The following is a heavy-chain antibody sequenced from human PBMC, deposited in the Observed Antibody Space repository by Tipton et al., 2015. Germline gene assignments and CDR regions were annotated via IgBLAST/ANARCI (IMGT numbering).Heavy chain of an antibody. J-gene: IGHJ3*02. Sequence: TLSLTCAVYGGSFSGYYWTWIRQPPGKGLEWIGEINHSGGTNYNPSLKSRVTVLLDTSKTQFSLSLTSVTAADTAVYYCARVPDSGFDAFDIWGQGTMVTVSS. V-gene: IGHV4-34*01. CDR2: INHSGGT. D-gene: IGHD5-12*01. CDR1: GGSFSGYY. CDR3: ARVPDSGFDAFDI.